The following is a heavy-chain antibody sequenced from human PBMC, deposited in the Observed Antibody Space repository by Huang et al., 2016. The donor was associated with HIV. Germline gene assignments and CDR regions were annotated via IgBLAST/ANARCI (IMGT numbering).Heavy chain of an antibody. D-gene: IGHD5-12*01. V-gene: IGHV4-61*09. CDR1: GGSISSGNYY. CDR3: TRGGYNFEF. CDR2: IDTSGST. J-gene: IGHJ4*02. Sequence: QVQLQESGPGLVKPSQTLSLTCAVSGGSISSGNYYWSWVRQPAGKGLVWIGHIDTSGSTNYNPFLKSRVTISKDTSKNQCSLKLSSVTAVDTAVYYCTRGGYNFEFWGQGTLVTVSS.